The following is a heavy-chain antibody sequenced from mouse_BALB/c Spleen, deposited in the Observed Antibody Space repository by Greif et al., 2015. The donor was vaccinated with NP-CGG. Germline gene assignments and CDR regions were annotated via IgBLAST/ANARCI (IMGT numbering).Heavy chain of an antibody. CDR1: GFTFSSFG. Sequence: EVQLVESGGGLVQPGGSRKLSCAASGFTFSSFGMHWVRQAPEKGLEWVAYISSGSSTIYYADTVKGRFTISRDNPKNTLFLQMTSLRSEDTAMYYCARTYYDYDYAMDYWGQGTSVTVSS. V-gene: IGHV5-17*02. J-gene: IGHJ4*01. CDR2: ISSGSSTI. CDR3: ARTYYDYDYAMDY. D-gene: IGHD2-4*01.